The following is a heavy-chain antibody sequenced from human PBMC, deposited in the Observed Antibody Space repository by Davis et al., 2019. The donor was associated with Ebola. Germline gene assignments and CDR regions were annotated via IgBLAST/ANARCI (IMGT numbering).Heavy chain of an antibody. V-gene: IGHV1-18*04. D-gene: IGHD3-10*01. Sequence: AASVKVSCKASGYTFTSYGISWVRQAPGQGLEWMGWISAYNGDTNYAQRLQGRVTVTTDTSTSTACMELRSLRSDDTAVYYCARDYCGSGSYYPPGYWGQGTLVTVSS. CDR2: ISAYNGDT. CDR3: ARDYCGSGSYYPPGY. J-gene: IGHJ4*02. CDR1: GYTFTSYG.